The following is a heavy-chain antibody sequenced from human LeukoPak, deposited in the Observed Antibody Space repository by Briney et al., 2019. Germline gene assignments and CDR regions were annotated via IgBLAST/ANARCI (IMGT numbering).Heavy chain of an antibody. CDR2: IIPILGMA. CDR1: GGTFSSYA. J-gene: IGHJ6*02. CDR3: ARVYCGGDCYSPGYYYYGMDV. V-gene: IGHV1-69*04. Sequence: ASVKVSCKASGGTFSSYAISWVRQAPGQGLEWMGRIIPILGMANYARKFQGRVTITADKSTSTAYMELSSLRSEDTAVYYCARVYCGGDCYSPGYYYYGMDVWGQGTTVTVSS. D-gene: IGHD2-21*02.